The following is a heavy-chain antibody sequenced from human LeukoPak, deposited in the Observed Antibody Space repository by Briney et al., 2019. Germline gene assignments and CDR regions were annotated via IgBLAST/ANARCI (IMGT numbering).Heavy chain of an antibody. CDR3: ARDGLDYYDSSGIDY. J-gene: IGHJ4*02. D-gene: IGHD3-22*01. Sequence: SEALSLTCTVSGGSIGSYFWSWIRQPAGKGLEWIGRISTSGSTSYKSSLKSRVTMSIDTSKNQFSLKLTSVTAADTAVYYCARDGLDYYDSSGIDYWGQGTLVTVSS. V-gene: IGHV4-4*07. CDR2: ISTSGST. CDR1: GGSIGSYF.